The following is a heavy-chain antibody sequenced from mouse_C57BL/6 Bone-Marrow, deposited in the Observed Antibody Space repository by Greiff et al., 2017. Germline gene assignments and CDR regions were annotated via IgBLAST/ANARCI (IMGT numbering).Heavy chain of an antibody. CDR2: IRNKANGYTT. CDR3: ARGPGQPYAMDY. Sequence: EVQRVESGGGLVQPGGSLRLSCATSGFTFTDYYMSWVRQPPGKALEWLGFIRNKANGYTTEYSASVKGRFTISRDNSQSILYLQMNTLRAEDSATYYCARGPGQPYAMDYWGQGTSVTVSS. D-gene: IGHD3-3*01. V-gene: IGHV7-3*02. J-gene: IGHJ4*01. CDR1: GFTFTDYY.